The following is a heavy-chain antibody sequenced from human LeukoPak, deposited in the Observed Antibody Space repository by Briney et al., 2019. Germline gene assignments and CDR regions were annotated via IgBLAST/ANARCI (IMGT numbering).Heavy chain of an antibody. CDR1: GYSISTGYY. V-gene: IGHV4-38-2*02. D-gene: IGHD3-16*01. CDR3: ARGGGGLAY. Sequence: SETLSLTCTVSGYSISTGYYWDWIRQPPGKGLECIGSIYYSGSTYYNPSLKSRVTISVDTSKNEFSLKLSSVTAADTAVYYCARGGGGLAYWGQGTLVTVSS. J-gene: IGHJ4*02. CDR2: IYYSGST.